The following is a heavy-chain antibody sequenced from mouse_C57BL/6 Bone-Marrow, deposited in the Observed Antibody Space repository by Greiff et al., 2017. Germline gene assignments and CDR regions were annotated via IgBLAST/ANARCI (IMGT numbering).Heavy chain of an antibody. CDR1: GFTFSSYG. Sequence: EVNLVESGGDLVKPGGSLKLSCAASGFTFSSYGMSWVRQTPDKRLEWVATISSGGSYTYYPDSVKGRFTISRDNAKNTLYLQMSSLKSEDTAMYYCARHGSSLAWFAYWGQGTLVTVSA. D-gene: IGHD1-1*01. CDR3: ARHGSSLAWFAY. J-gene: IGHJ3*01. V-gene: IGHV5-6*01. CDR2: ISSGGSYT.